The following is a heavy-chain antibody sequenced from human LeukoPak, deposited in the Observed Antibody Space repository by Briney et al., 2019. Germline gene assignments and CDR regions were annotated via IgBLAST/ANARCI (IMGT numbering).Heavy chain of an antibody. CDR1: GFTFSSYA. V-gene: IGHV3-53*01. J-gene: IGHJ4*02. CDR3: ASLYSSSPGGYFDY. D-gene: IGHD6-6*01. Sequence: GGSLRLSCAASGFTFSSYAMSWVRQAPGKGLEWVSVIYSGGSTYYADSVKGRFTISRDNSKNTLHLQMNSLRAEGTAVYYCASLYSSSPGGYFDYWGQGTLVTVSS. CDR2: IYSGGST.